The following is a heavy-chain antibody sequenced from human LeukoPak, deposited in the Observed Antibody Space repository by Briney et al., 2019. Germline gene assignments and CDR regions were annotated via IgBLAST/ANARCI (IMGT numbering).Heavy chain of an antibody. Sequence: VAAVKVSCKASGGTFSSYAISWVRQAPGQGLEWMGRIIPIFGTANYAQMFQGRVTITTDESTSTAYMELSSLRSKDTAVYYCARDLGGSNRWGQGPMSPSPQ. D-gene: IGHD3-16*01. CDR2: IIPIFGTA. CDR1: GGTFSSYA. J-gene: IGHJ1*01. CDR3: ARDLGGSNR. V-gene: IGHV1-69*05.